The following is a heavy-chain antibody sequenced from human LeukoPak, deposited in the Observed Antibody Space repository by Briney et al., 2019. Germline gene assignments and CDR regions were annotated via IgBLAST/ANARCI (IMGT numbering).Heavy chain of an antibody. V-gene: IGHV4-59*08. CDR1: VDSSSRYH. D-gene: IGHD3-3*01. Sequence: SETLSLICSVSVDSSSRYHWSWIRQPPGKGLEWIGYFHYSGITNYNPSLKSRVTISVDTSKNQFSLKLSSVTAADTAVYYCARNPNTYYDFWSGYWAEYYDMDVWGQGTTVTVSS. J-gene: IGHJ6*02. CDR3: ARNPNTYYDFWSGYWAEYYDMDV. CDR2: FHYSGIT.